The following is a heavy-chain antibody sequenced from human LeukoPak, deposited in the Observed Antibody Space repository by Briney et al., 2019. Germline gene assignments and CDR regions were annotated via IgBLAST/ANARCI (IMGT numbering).Heavy chain of an antibody. J-gene: IGHJ4*02. Sequence: ASVKVSCKASGYTFTSYYMHWVRQAPGQGLEWMGIINPSGGSTSYAQKFQGRVTITADESTSTAYMELSSLRSEDTAVYYCARTYNYGDYDWGQGTLVTVSS. CDR3: ARTYNYGDYD. D-gene: IGHD4-17*01. V-gene: IGHV1-46*01. CDR2: INPSGGST. CDR1: GYTFTSYY.